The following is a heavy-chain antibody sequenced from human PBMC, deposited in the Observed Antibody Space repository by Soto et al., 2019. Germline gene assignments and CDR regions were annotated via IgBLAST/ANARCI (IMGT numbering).Heavy chain of an antibody. Sequence: EVQLLESGGGLVQPGGSLRLSCAASGFTFSSYAMSWVRQAPGKGVEWVSTISGSGGSTYYADSVKGRFTISRDNSKNTLYLQMNSLRAEDTAVYYWAKENPHRRSGGDAFDIWGLGTMVTVSS. J-gene: IGHJ3*02. CDR3: AKENPHRRSGGDAFDI. CDR2: ISGSGGST. CDR1: GFTFSSYA. D-gene: IGHD2-15*01. V-gene: IGHV3-23*01.